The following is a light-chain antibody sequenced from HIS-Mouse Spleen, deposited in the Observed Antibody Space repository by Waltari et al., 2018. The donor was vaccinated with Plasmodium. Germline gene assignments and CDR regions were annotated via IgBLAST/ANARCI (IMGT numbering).Light chain of an antibody. CDR2: DAS. J-gene: IGKJ3*01. V-gene: IGKV1-33*01. CDR3: QQYDNLPPLFT. Sequence: DIQMTQSPSSLSASVGDRVTITCQASQDISNYLNWYQQKPGKAPQLLIYDASNLETGVPSRFSGSGSGTDFTFTISSLQPEDIATYYCQQYDNLPPLFTFGPGTKVEIK. CDR1: QDISNY.